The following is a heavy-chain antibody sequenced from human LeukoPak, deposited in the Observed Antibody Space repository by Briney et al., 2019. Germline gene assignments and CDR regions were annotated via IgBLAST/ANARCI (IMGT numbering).Heavy chain of an antibody. CDR1: GYTFTTYD. V-gene: IGHV1-8*01. J-gene: IGHJ4*02. CDR2: MNPNSGNT. Sequence: ASVKVSCKASGYTFTTYDIIWVRQATGQGREWMGWMNPNSGNTGYAQKFQGRVTMTRDTSISTAYMELSSLRSEDTAVYFCARETTIPPYYFDYWGLGSPVIVPS. D-gene: IGHD3-9*01. CDR3: ARETTIPPYYFDY.